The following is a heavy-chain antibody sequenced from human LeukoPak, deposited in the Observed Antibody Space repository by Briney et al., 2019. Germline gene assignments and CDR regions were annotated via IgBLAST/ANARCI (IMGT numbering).Heavy chain of an antibody. CDR3: ARHPRQYSSSWYYFDY. V-gene: IGHV4-59*08. J-gene: IGHJ4*02. Sequence: PSETLSLTCTVSGGSISSYYWSWIRQPPGKGLEWIGYIYYSGSTNYNPSLKSRVTISVDTSKNQFSLKLSSVTAADTAVYYCARHPRQYSSSWYYFDYWGQGTLVTVSS. CDR2: IYYSGST. CDR1: GGSISSYY. D-gene: IGHD6-13*01.